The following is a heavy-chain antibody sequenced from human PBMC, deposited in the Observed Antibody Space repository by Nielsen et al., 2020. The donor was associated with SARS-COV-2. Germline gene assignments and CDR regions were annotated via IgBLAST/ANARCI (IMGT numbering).Heavy chain of an antibody. Sequence: SETLSLTCTVSETSISGPYWSGMRQSRGRGLEWIGFIYYTGRTDYNPSLKSRLAISIDTSRSQFSLKLTSVTAADTAVYYCARGRDISTAYFPLDYWGLGTLVTVSS. J-gene: IGHJ4*02. V-gene: IGHV4-59*11. D-gene: IGHD3-9*01. CDR2: IYYTGRT. CDR3: ARGRDISTAYFPLDY. CDR1: ETSISGPY.